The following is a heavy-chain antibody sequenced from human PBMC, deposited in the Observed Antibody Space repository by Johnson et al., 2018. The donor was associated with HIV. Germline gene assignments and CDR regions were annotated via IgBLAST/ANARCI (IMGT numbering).Heavy chain of an antibody. CDR3: ARDRKWVGARSGDAFDI. D-gene: IGHD2-15*01. J-gene: IGHJ3*02. Sequence: VQLVESGGGVVQPGGSLRLSCAASGFTVSSNYMSWVRQAPGKGLEWVSAISGTGGTTYYADSVRGRFSISRDKSKDTLYLQMNSLRAEDTAVFYCARDRKWVGARSGDAFDIWGQGTMVTVSS. CDR1: GFTVSSNY. V-gene: IGHV3-23*04. CDR2: ISGTGGTT.